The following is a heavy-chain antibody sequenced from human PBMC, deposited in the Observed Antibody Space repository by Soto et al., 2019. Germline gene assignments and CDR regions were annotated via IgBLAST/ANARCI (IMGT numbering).Heavy chain of an antibody. J-gene: IGHJ5*02. CDR3: ARDHRGGNSGGRSDP. CDR2: ISSYNGDT. CDR1: GYTFTSYG. Sequence: QVQLVQSGAEVKKPGASVKVSCKASGYTFTSYGITWVRQAPGQGLEWMGWISSYNGDTKYAQKRQGRVTRTIDTSTSTAYMELRSLRSDDTAVYYCARDHRGGNSGGRSDPWGQGTRVTVSS. V-gene: IGHV1-18*01. D-gene: IGHD2-21*02.